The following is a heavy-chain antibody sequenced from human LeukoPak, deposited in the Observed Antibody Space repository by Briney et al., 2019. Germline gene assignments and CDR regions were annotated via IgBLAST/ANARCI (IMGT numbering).Heavy chain of an antibody. J-gene: IGHJ4*02. CDR2: INPSGGST. D-gene: IGHD1-26*01. CDR1: GSTFTRYY. Sequence: ASVKVSCKASGSTFTRYYIHWVRQAPGQGLDWMGMINPSGGSTSYAQKFQGRVTMTRDTSTSTVYMELSSLRSEDTAVYYCARDSGSYPAPFDYWGQGTLVTVSS. CDR3: ARDSGSYPAPFDY. V-gene: IGHV1-46*01.